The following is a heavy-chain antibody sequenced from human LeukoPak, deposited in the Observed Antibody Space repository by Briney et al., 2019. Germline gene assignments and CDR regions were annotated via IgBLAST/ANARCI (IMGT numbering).Heavy chain of an antibody. V-gene: IGHV4-39*01. CDR1: GGSISSSSYY. J-gene: IGHJ4*02. D-gene: IGHD3-22*01. CDR2: IYNTGST. CDR3: ARHAWRGSGYYVPFDY. Sequence: SETLSLTCTVSGGSISSSSYYWGWIRQSPGKEPEWIGSIYNTGSTHYKPSLESRVTISVDTSKNQLSLKLNSVTAADTAIYYCARHAWRGSGYYVPFDYWGLGTLVTVSS.